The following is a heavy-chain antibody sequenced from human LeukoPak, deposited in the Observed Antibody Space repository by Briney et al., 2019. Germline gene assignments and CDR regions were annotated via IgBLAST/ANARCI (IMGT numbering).Heavy chain of an antibody. CDR1: GSTLTDLS. Sequence: ASVKVSCKVSGSTLTDLSIHWVRQTAGQGLEWMGSLHLEDGETFYQQNFQGRVSLTEDTSTDTAYMELSSLRSEDTATYYCATQQGGSFAFDYWGQGTLVTVPS. J-gene: IGHJ4*02. CDR2: LHLEDGET. D-gene: IGHD1-26*01. CDR3: ATQQGGSFAFDY. V-gene: IGHV1-24*01.